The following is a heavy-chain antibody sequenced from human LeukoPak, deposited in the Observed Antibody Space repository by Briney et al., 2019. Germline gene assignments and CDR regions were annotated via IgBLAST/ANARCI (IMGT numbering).Heavy chain of an antibody. Sequence: GGSLRLSCAASGFTFSSYSMNWVRQAPGKGLEYVSAISSNGGSTYYANSVKGRFTISRDNSKNTLYLQIGSLRAEDMAVYYCARYDRGRGGSSGYYTDYWGQGTLVTVSS. V-gene: IGHV3-64*01. CDR1: GFTFSSYS. D-gene: IGHD3-22*01. CDR2: ISSNGGST. J-gene: IGHJ4*02. CDR3: ARYDRGRGGSSGYYTDY.